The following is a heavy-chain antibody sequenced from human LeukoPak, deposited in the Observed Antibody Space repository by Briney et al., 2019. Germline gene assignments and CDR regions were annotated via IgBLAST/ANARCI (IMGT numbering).Heavy chain of an antibody. D-gene: IGHD3-16*01. CDR3: AREIPRGGGFLNWFDP. Sequence: SETLSLTCAVYGGSFSGYYWSWIRQPPGKGLEWIEEINHSGSTNYNPSLKSRVTISVDTSKNQFSLKLSSVTAADTAVYYCAREIPRGGGFLNWFDPWAQGTLVTVSS. CDR2: INHSGST. V-gene: IGHV4-34*01. CDR1: GGSFSGYY. J-gene: IGHJ5*02.